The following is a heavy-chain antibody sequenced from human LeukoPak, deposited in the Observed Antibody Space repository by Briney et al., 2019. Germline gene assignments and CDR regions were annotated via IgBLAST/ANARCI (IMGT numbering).Heavy chain of an antibody. D-gene: IGHD3-9*01. CDR1: GFTFSSYA. J-gene: IGHJ4*02. CDR2: ISGSGGST. V-gene: IGHV3-23*01. CDR3: AKDNTDYDILRPLDY. Sequence: GGSLRLSCAASGFTFSSYAMSWVRQAPGKGLEWVSAISGSGGSTYYADSVKGRFTISRDNSKNTLYLQMNSLRAEDTAVYYCAKDNTDYDILRPLDYWGQGTLVTVSS.